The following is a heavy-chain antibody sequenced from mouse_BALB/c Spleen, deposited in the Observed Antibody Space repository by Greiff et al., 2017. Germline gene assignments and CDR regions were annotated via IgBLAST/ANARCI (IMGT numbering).Heavy chain of an antibody. Sequence: VQLQQSGAELVRPGASVTLSCKASGYPFTDYEMPWVKQTPVHGLEWIGAIDPETGGTAYNQKFKGKATLTADKSSSTAYMELRSLTSEDSAVYYCPYGYDAMDYWGQGTSVTVSS. V-gene: IGHV1-15*01. J-gene: IGHJ4*01. CDR3: PYGYDAMDY. CDR1: GYPFTDYE. CDR2: IDPETGGT. D-gene: IGHD1-1*02.